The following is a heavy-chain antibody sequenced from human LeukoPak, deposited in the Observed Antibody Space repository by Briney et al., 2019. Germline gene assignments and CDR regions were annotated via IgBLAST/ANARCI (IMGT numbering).Heavy chain of an antibody. Sequence: ASVKVSCKASGYTFTSYSISWVRQAPGQGLEWMGWISAYNGNTNYAQKLQGRVTMTTDTSTSTAYMELRSLRSDDTAVYYCAREYYDFWSGRPAANYYFDYWGQGTLVTVSS. CDR3: AREYYDFWSGRPAANYYFDY. D-gene: IGHD3-3*01. J-gene: IGHJ4*02. CDR2: ISAYNGNT. V-gene: IGHV1-18*01. CDR1: GYTFTSYS.